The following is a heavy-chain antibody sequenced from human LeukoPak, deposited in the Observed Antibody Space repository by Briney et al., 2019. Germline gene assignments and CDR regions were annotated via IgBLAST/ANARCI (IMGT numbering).Heavy chain of an antibody. Sequence: PGRSLRLSCAASGFTFSSYAMHWVRQAPGKGLEWVAVISYDGSNKYYADSVKGRFTISRDNSKNTLYLQTNSLRAEDTAVYYCARDHVIAAAGTFDYWGQGTLVTVSS. CDR2: ISYDGSNK. D-gene: IGHD6-13*01. J-gene: IGHJ4*02. CDR3: ARDHVIAAAGTFDY. CDR1: GFTFSSYA. V-gene: IGHV3-30-3*01.